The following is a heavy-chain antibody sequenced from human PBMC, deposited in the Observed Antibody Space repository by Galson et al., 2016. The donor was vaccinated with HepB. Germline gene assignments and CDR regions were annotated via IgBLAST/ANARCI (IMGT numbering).Heavy chain of an antibody. D-gene: IGHD2/OR15-2a*01. J-gene: IGHJ4*02. CDR2: ITPEGSDT. Sequence: SLRLSCAASGFTFSSYGMHWVRQAPGKGLDWVALITPEGSDTYYADAVKGRFTISRDNSKNTLSLQMNSLRAEDTAIYYCARHGISSLDQWGQGILVTVSS. V-gene: IGHV3-30*03. CDR3: ARHGISSLDQ. CDR1: GFTFSSYG.